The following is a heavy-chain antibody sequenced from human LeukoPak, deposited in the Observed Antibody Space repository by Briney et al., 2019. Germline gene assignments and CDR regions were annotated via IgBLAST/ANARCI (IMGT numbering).Heavy chain of an antibody. Sequence: GGSLRLSCAASGFTFSSYGMHWVRQAPGKGLEWVAVISYDGSNKYYADSVKGRFTISRDNSKNTLYLQMNSLRAEDTAVYYCAKDLVGATAVYYFDYWGQGTLVTVSS. D-gene: IGHD1-26*01. V-gene: IGHV3-30*18. J-gene: IGHJ4*02. CDR2: ISYDGSNK. CDR3: AKDLVGATAVYYFDY. CDR1: GFTFSSYG.